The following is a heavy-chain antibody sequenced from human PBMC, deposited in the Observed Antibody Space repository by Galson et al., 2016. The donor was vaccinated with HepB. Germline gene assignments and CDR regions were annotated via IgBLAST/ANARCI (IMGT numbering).Heavy chain of an antibody. CDR3: ARVSGESGPDY. CDR2: ISYDGSNK. CDR1: GFTFSRYG. J-gene: IGHJ4*02. V-gene: IGHV3-30*03. D-gene: IGHD3-10*01. Sequence: SLRLSCAASGFTFSRYGMHWVRQGPGEGLEWVADISYDGSNKYYADSVKGRFTISRDNSKNTLYLQMNSLRAEDTAVYYCARVSGESGPDYWGQGTLVTVSS.